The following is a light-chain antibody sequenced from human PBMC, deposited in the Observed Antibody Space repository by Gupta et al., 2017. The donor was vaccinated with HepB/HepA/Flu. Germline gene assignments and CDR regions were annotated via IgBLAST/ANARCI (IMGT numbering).Light chain of an antibody. V-gene: IGLV1-40*01. CDR1: PSNIGAPDD. J-gene: IGLJ3*02. Sequence: QSVLPQPPSVSGAPGQTVAISCTGSPSNIGAPDDVHWYKHLPGTAPKLLIYVNTNRTSGVPDRFSCSKSGTSASPALTVLQVEDEADDYYHSYASTLSGGVFGGGTKLTVL. CDR2: VNT. CDR3: HSYASTLSGGV.